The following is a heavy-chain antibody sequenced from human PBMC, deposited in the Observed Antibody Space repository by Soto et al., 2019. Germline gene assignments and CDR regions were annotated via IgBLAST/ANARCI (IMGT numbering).Heavy chain of an antibody. CDR1: GFTFSSYG. D-gene: IGHD6-6*01. J-gene: IGHJ4*02. V-gene: IGHV3-30*18. CDR3: AKEYSTSYYYFDC. CDR2: ISYDGSNK. Sequence: QVQLVESGGGVVQPGRSLRLSCAASGFTFSSYGMHWVRQAPGKGLEWVAVISYDGSNKYYADSVKGRFTISRDNSKNTLYLQMNSLRAEDTAVYYCAKEYSTSYYYFDCWGQGTLVTVSS.